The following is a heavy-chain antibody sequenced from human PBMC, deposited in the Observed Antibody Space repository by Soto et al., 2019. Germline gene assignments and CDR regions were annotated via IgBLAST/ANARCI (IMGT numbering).Heavy chain of an antibody. CDR1: GGSFSGYY. CDR3: ARGVLASGYYYVPYYFVY. D-gene: IGHD3-22*01. J-gene: IGHJ4*02. V-gene: IGHV4-34*01. Sequence: PSETLSLTSAVYGGSFSGYYRSWIRQPPGKGLEWIGEINHSGSTNYDPSLKSRVTISVDTSKNQFSLKLSSVTAADTAVYYCARGVLASGYYYVPYYFVYWGLGTLVTVSS. CDR2: INHSGST.